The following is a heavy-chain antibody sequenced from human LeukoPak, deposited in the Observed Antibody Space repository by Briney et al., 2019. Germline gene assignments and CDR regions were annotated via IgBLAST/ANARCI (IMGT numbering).Heavy chain of an antibody. Sequence: SETLSLTCTVSGGSISSSSYYWGWIRQPPGKGLEWIGSIYYSGSTYYNPSLKSRVTISVDTSKNQFSLKLSSVTAADTAVYYCARVYMGQQLVQDFDYWGQGTLVTVSS. CDR2: IYYSGST. D-gene: IGHD6-13*01. J-gene: IGHJ4*02. V-gene: IGHV4-39*07. CDR3: ARVYMGQQLVQDFDY. CDR1: GGSISSSSYY.